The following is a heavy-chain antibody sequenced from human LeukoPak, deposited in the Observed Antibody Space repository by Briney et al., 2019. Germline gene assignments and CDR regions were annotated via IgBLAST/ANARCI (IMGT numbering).Heavy chain of an antibody. CDR3: ANLGVPAARGMDV. CDR1: GGSFSGYY. CDR2: IYYSGST. D-gene: IGHD2-2*01. J-gene: IGHJ6*02. Sequence: SETLSLTCAVYGGSFSGYYWSWIRQPPGKGLEWIGYIYYSGSTYYIPSLKSRVTISVDTSKNQFSLKLSSVTAADTAVYYCANLGVPAARGMDVWGQGTTVTVSS. V-gene: IGHV4-30-4*08.